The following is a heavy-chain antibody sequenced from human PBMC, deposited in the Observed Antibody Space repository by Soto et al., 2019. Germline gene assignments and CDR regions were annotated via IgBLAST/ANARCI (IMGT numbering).Heavy chain of an antibody. D-gene: IGHD6-13*01. J-gene: IGHJ4*02. CDR1: GFTFSSYW. Sequence: EVQLVESGGGLVQPGGSLRLSYAASGFTFSSYWMNWVRQAPGKGLEWVANIKEDGSEKYYVDSVEGRFTISRDNAKNSLYLQVNSLRAEDTAVYYCAREGPIAGSGGSDDWGQGTLVTVSS. CDR2: IKEDGSEK. CDR3: AREGPIAGSGGSDD. V-gene: IGHV3-7*05.